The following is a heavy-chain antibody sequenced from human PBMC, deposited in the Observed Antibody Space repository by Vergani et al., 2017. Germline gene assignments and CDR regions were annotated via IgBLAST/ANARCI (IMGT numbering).Heavy chain of an antibody. CDR3: ARATCSGGSCYRGFEY. V-gene: IGHV1-69*11. CDR2: IIPSLATT. J-gene: IGHJ4*02. D-gene: IGHD2-15*01. Sequence: QVQLVQSGAEVKKPGSSVKVSCKASGCTFSSYALNWVRQAPGQGLEWMGSIIPSLATTIYAQKFQGRVTITADESTSTAYMELSSLKSEDTAVFYCARATCSGGSCYRGFEYWGQGSKITVSS. CDR1: GCTFSSYA.